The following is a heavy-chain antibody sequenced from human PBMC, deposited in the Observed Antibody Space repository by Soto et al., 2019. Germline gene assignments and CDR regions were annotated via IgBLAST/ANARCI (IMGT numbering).Heavy chain of an antibody. Sequence: ASVKVSCKASGYSFDSYGISWVRQAPGQGLEWMGWISGRNGKTKYAQKFQDRVTMTTDTSTNTAYMEVRSLRGDDTAIYYCTRDPAYVDLATTINLLNELFDFWGQGTRVTVSS. V-gene: IGHV1-18*01. D-gene: IGHD5-12*01. CDR1: GYSFDSYG. CDR3: TRDPAYVDLATTINLLNELFDF. CDR2: ISGRNGKT. J-gene: IGHJ4*02.